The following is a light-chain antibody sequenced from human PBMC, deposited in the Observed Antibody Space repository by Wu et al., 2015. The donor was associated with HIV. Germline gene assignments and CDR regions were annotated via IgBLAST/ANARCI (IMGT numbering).Light chain of an antibody. V-gene: IGKV3-20*01. J-gene: IGKJ1*01. Sequence: IVLTQSPGTLSLSPGERASLSCRASQSVTNRYLAWYQQKPGQAPRLLIYDASNRAPGVPSRFSGSGSGTDFTLTISRLEPEDFAVYHCQQYGRSPWTFGRRDRRWKSN. CDR3: QQYGRSPWT. CDR1: QSVTNRY. CDR2: DAS.